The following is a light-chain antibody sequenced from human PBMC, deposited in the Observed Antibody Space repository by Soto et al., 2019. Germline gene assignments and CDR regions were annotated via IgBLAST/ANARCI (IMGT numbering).Light chain of an antibody. CDR2: EVS. CDR3: TSYAGSNILV. V-gene: IGLV2-8*01. CDR1: SSDVGAYNY. Sequence: QSALTQPPSASGSPGQSVTISCTGTSSDVGAYNYVSWYQQYPGKAPKLMIYEVSKRPSGVPDRFSGSKSGETASLTVSGLQPEDEADYYCTSYAGSNILVFGGGTKLTVL. J-gene: IGLJ3*02.